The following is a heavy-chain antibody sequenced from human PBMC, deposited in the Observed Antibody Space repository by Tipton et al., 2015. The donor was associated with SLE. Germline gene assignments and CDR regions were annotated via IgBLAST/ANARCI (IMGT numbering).Heavy chain of an antibody. CDR2: IYYSGST. V-gene: IGHV4-59*01. CDR1: GGSISSYY. J-gene: IGHJ4*02. D-gene: IGHD3-10*01. Sequence: TLSLTCTVSGGSISSYYWSWILQPPGKGLEWIGYIYYSGSTNYNPSLKSRVTISVDTSKNQFSLKLSSVTAADTAVYYCARVGSGVDYWGQGTLVTVSS. CDR3: ARVGSGVDY.